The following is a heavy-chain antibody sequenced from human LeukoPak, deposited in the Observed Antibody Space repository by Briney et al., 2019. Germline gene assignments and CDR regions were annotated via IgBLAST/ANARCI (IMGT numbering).Heavy chain of an antibody. CDR3: AKAERATIGGNFDY. J-gene: IGHJ4*02. Sequence: PGGSLSLSCSASGFTFSSYAMSWVRQALGKGLEWVSAIGGSGGSTYYADYVKGRFTISRDNSKNTLYLQMNSLRAEDTAVYYCAKAERATIGGNFDYWGQGTLVTVSS. CDR1: GFTFSSYA. D-gene: IGHD5-24*01. V-gene: IGHV3-23*01. CDR2: IGGSGGST.